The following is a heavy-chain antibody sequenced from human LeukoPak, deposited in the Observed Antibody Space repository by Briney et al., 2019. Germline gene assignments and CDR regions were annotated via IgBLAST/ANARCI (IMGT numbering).Heavy chain of an antibody. CDR1: GGTFSSYA. V-gene: IGHV1-69*13. CDR3: ATGRDDYGDYRGNY. J-gene: IGHJ4*02. D-gene: IGHD4-17*01. Sequence: SVKVSCKASGGTFSSYAISWVRQAPGQGLEWMGGIIPIFGTANYAQKFQGRVTITADESTSTAYMELSSLRSEDTAVYYCATGRDDYGDYRGNYWGQGTLVTVSS. CDR2: IIPIFGTA.